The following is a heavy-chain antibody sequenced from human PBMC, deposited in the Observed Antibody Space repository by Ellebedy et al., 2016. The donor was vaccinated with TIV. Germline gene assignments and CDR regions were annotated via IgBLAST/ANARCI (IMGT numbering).Heavy chain of an antibody. V-gene: IGHV1-2*02. CDR3: ARNRGSSADFDH. CDR2: INTYTGDT. Sequence: AASVKVSCKASGYTFTDYFLHWVRQAPGQGLEWMGWINTYTGDTNYAQKFQGRVSMSGAKSISTAFMQLTSLTSEDTAVYYCARNRGSSADFDHWGQGSLVTVSS. CDR1: GYTFTDYF. J-gene: IGHJ5*02. D-gene: IGHD2-2*01.